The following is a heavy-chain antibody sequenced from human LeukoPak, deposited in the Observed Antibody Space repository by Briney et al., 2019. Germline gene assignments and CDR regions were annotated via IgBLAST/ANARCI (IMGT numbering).Heavy chain of an antibody. CDR1: GGSVSSSSYY. Sequence: SETLSLTCTVSGGSVSSSSYYWGWIRQPPGKGLDFIGRTYHSGSTYYNPSLKSRVTISVDTSKNQFSLKLSSVTAADTAVYYCARDPGYSSSSVAFDIWGQGTMVTVSS. V-gene: IGHV4-39*07. CDR2: TYHSGST. J-gene: IGHJ3*02. CDR3: ARDPGYSSSSVAFDI. D-gene: IGHD6-6*01.